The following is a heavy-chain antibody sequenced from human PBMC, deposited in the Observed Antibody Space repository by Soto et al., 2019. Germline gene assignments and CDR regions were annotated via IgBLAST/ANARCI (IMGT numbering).Heavy chain of an antibody. D-gene: IGHD3-10*01. CDR3: ARHKTYGAGFFGPYYFDS. Sequence: SETLSLTCTVSGDSISYYYWSWIRQPPGRGLEWIGYVHASDNGDDNPSLKGRLTISMDTSKNQFSLNLRSVTAADTAVYFFARHKTYGAGFFGPYYFDSWGQGTLVTVSS. CDR2: VHASDNG. J-gene: IGHJ4*02. CDR1: GDSISYYY. V-gene: IGHV4-59*08.